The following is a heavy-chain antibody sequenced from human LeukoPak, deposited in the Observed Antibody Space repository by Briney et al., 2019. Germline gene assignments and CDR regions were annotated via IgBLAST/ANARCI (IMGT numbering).Heavy chain of an antibody. J-gene: IGHJ6*02. V-gene: IGHV4-59*01. CDR1: GGSISSYY. Sequence: KPSETLSLTCTVSGGSISSYYWSWTRQPPGKGLEWIGYIYYSGSTNYNPSLKSRVTISVDTSKNQFSLKLSSVTAADTAVYYCARDSAAYSSSWYYYYYGMDVWGRGTTVTVSS. CDR3: ARDSAAYSSSWYYYYYGMDV. D-gene: IGHD6-13*01. CDR2: IYYSGST.